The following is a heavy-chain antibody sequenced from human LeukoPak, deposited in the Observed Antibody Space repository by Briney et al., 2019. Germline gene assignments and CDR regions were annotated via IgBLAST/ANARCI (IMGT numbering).Heavy chain of an antibody. CDR3: AKGLRIVVVPAAFYY. D-gene: IGHD2-2*01. Sequence: SVKVSCKASGGTFSSYAISWVRQAPGQGLEWMGGIIPIFGTANYAQKFQGRVTITADESTSTAYMELSSLRSEDTAVYYCAKGLRIVVVPAAFYYWGQGTLVTVSS. J-gene: IGHJ4*02. CDR1: GGTFSSYA. V-gene: IGHV1-69*01. CDR2: IIPIFGTA.